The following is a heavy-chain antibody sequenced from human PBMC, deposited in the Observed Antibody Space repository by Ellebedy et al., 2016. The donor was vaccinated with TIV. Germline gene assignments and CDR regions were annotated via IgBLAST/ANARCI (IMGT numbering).Heavy chain of an antibody. CDR3: VRSIVVVTAGVYDAFDI. V-gene: IGHV3-53*01. D-gene: IGHD2-21*02. Sequence: PGGSLRLSCAASGFTVGSNYMSWVRQAPGKGLEWVSVIYSGGGTYYADSVKGRFTISRDNSKTTLYLQMNSLRAEDTAVYYCVRSIVVVTAGVYDAFDIWGQGTMVTVSS. CDR2: IYSGGGT. J-gene: IGHJ3*02. CDR1: GFTVGSNY.